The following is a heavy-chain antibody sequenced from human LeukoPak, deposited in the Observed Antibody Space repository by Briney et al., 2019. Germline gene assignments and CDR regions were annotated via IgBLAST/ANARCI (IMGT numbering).Heavy chain of an antibody. CDR1: GFTFDDYA. CDR2: ISGSGGST. CDR3: AKEGPVPYYFDY. Sequence: TGGSLRLSCAASGFTFDDYAMHWVRQAPGKGLEWVSAISGSGGSTYYADSVKGRFTISRDNSKNTLYLQMNSLRAEDTAVYYCAKEGPVPYYFDYWGQGTLVTVSS. V-gene: IGHV3-23*01. D-gene: IGHD2-2*01. J-gene: IGHJ4*02.